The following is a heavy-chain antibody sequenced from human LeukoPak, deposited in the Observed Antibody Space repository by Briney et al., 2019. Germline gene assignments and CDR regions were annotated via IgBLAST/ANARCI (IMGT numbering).Heavy chain of an antibody. CDR3: ARGSGLGDMYYYYMDV. Sequence: SETLSLTCTVSGGSISSYYWSWIRQPPGKGLEWIGYIYYSGSTNYNPSLKSRVTISVDTSKNQFSLKLSSVTAADTAVYYCARGSGLGDMYYYYMDVWGKGTTVTVSS. CDR2: IYYSGST. V-gene: IGHV4-59*01. J-gene: IGHJ6*03. D-gene: IGHD3-16*01. CDR1: GGSISSYY.